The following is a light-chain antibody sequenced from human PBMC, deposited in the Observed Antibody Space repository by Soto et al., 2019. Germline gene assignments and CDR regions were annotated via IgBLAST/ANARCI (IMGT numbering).Light chain of an antibody. CDR1: SGHSSYA. J-gene: IGLJ2*01. V-gene: IGLV4-69*01. CDR3: QTWGTGIHVV. Sequence: QSVLTQSPSDSASLGASVKLTCTLSSGHSSYAIAWHQQQPEKGPRYLMKLDSDGSHTKGDAIPDRFSGSSSGAERYLTISSLQSEDEADYYCQTWGTGIHVVFGGGTKVTVL. CDR2: LDSDGSH.